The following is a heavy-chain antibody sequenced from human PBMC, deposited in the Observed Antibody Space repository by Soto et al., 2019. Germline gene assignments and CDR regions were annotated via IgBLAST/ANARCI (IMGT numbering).Heavy chain of an antibody. CDR2: IDPSDSYT. CDR1: GYSFTSYW. J-gene: IGHJ6*02. D-gene: IGHD3-10*01. Sequence: EVQLVQSGAEVKKPGESLRISCKGSGYSFTSYWISWVRQMPGKGLEWMGRIDPSDSYTNYSPSFQGHVTISADKSMSSAYLQWSRLKASDTAMYYCAREVYYYGSGCYYKWGGMDVSGQGTTVPVSS. V-gene: IGHV5-10-1*01. CDR3: AREVYYYGSGCYYKWGGMDV.